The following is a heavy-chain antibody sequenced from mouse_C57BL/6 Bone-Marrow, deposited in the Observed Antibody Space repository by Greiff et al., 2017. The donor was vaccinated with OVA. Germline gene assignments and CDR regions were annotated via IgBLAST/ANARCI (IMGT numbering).Heavy chain of an antibody. J-gene: IGHJ2*01. CDR1: GFTFSSYA. Sequence: VQLKESGGGLVKPGGSLKLSCAASGFTFSSYAMSWVRQTPEKRLEWVATISDGGSYTYYPDNVKGRFTISRDNAKNNLYLQMSHLKSEDTAMYYCAREINYNGSSYGFDYWGKGTTLTVSS. CDR2: ISDGGSYT. D-gene: IGHD1-1*01. V-gene: IGHV5-4*01. CDR3: AREINYNGSSYGFDY.